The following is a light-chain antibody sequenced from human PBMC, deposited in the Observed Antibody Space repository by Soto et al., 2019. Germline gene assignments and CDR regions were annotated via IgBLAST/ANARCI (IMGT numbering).Light chain of an antibody. CDR3: QQYENFPIT. CDR1: QTISSW. V-gene: IGKV1-5*03. J-gene: IGKJ5*01. CDR2: KAS. Sequence: DIQMTQSPSTLSGSVGDRVTITCRASQTISSWLAWYQQKPGKAPKLLIYKASTLKSGVPSRFSGSGSGTEFTLTISSLQPDDFATYYCQQYENFPITFGQGTRLETK.